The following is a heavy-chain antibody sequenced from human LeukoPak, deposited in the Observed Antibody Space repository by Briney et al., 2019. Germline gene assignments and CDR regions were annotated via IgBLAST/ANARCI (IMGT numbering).Heavy chain of an antibody. Sequence: PGGSLRLSCAASGFTFSSYAMSWVRQAPGKGLEWVSAISGSGGSTYYADTVKGRFTISRDNSKNTLYLQMNSLRAEDTAVYYCAKTDYAGYSSGWTFDYWGQGTLVTVSS. CDR1: GFTFSSYA. D-gene: IGHD6-19*01. V-gene: IGHV3-23*01. CDR3: AKTDYAGYSSGWTFDY. CDR2: ISGSGGST. J-gene: IGHJ4*02.